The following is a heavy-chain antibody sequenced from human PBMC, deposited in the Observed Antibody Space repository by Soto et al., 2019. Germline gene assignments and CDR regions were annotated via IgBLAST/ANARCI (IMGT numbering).Heavy chain of an antibody. V-gene: IGHV3-21*01. CDR2: ISSSSSYI. CDR3: ARVRSVDSGYDLGPFDY. CDR1: GFTFSSYS. J-gene: IGHJ4*02. Sequence: GGSLRLSCAASGFTFSSYSMNWVRQAPGKGLEWVSSISSSSSYIYYADSVKGRFTISRDNAKNSLYLQMNSLRAEDTAVYYCARVRSVDSGYDLGPFDYWGQGTLVTVSS. D-gene: IGHD5-12*01.